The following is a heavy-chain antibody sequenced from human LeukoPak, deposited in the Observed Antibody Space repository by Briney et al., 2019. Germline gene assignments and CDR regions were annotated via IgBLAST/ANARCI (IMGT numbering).Heavy chain of an antibody. J-gene: IGHJ6*02. D-gene: IGHD3-22*01. Sequence: SETLSLTCTVSGGSICSYYWSWIRQPPGKGLEWIGYIYYSGSTNYNPSLKSRVTISVDTSKNQFSLKLSSVTAADTAVYFCARGPYYGSNTVFYFYGMDVWGQGTTVTVSS. CDR1: GGSICSYY. CDR2: IYYSGST. V-gene: IGHV4-59*12. CDR3: ARGPYYGSNTVFYFYGMDV.